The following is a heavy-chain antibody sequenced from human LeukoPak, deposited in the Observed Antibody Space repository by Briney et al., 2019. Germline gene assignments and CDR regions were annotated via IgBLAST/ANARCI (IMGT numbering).Heavy chain of an antibody. CDR2: ISGNSGSI. D-gene: IGHD3-16*01. Sequence: GGSLRLSCAASGLTFDDYAMHWGRQAPGKGLEWVSGISGNSGSIGYADSVKGRFTISRDKAKNSLYMRMKSLRAEDTALYYCAKSRPDGPVITYSFDYWGQGTLVTVSS. V-gene: IGHV3-9*01. CDR1: GLTFDDYA. J-gene: IGHJ4*02. CDR3: AKSRPDGPVITYSFDY.